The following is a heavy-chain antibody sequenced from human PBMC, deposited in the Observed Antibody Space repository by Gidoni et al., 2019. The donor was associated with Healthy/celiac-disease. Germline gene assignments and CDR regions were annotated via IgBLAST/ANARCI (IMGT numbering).Heavy chain of an antibody. Sequence: EVQLLESGGGLVQPGGALILSCAASGFTFSSDDMSWVRQAPGKGLEWVAAISGSGGSTYYADSVKGRFTISRDNSKNTLYLQMNSLRAEDTAVYYCAKDPLPNDYGDYWGQGTLVTVSS. V-gene: IGHV3-23*01. J-gene: IGHJ4*02. CDR1: GFTFSSDD. CDR2: ISGSGGST. CDR3: AKDPLPNDYGDY.